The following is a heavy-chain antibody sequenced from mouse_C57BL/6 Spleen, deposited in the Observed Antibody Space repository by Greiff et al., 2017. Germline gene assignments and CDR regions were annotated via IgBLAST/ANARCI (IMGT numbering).Heavy chain of an antibody. Sequence: VQLQESGAELMKPGASVKLSCKASGYTFTGYWIEWVKQRPGHGLEWIGEILPGSCSTNYNEKFKGKATFTADTSSNTAYKQLSSLTTEDAAIYYCAIPRTRTKDDYWGQGTTLTVSS. J-gene: IGHJ2*01. D-gene: IGHD2-13*01. V-gene: IGHV1-9*01. CDR3: AIPRTRTKDDY. CDR2: ILPGSCST. CDR1: GYTFTGYW.